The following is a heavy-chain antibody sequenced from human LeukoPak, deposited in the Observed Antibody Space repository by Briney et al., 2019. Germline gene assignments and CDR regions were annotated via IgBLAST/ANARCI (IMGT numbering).Heavy chain of an antibody. CDR2: ISGSGGST. D-gene: IGHD6-19*01. J-gene: IGHJ5*02. CDR1: GFTFSSYA. V-gene: IGHV3-23*01. CDR3: AKETYSSGWYHWFDP. Sequence: PGGSLRPSCAASGFTFSSYAMSWVRQAPGKGLEWVSAISGSGGSTYYADSVKGRFTISRDNSKNTLYLQMNSLRAEDTAVYYCAKETYSSGWYHWFDPWGQGTLVTVSS.